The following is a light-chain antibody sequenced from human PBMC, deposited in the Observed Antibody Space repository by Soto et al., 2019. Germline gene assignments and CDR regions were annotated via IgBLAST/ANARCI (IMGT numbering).Light chain of an antibody. CDR1: SSDVGGYNF. CDR2: DVR. V-gene: IGLV2-14*03. J-gene: IGLJ2*01. Sequence: QSALTQPASASGSPGQSITISCTGTSSDVGGYNFVSWYQQHPGKAPKFIIYDVRNRPSGVSNRFSGSRSGNTASLTISGLQAEDEADYYCSSYTSTNTVIFGGGTQLTVL. CDR3: SSYTSTNTVI.